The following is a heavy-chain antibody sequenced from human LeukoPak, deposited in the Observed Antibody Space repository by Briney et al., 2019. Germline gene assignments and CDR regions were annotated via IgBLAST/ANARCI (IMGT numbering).Heavy chain of an antibody. CDR1: GFTFSSYG. D-gene: IGHD5-18*01. CDR3: AKDAFRGYSYGYRVSMVWFDQ. V-gene: IGHV3-30*02. CDR2: IRYDGSNK. J-gene: IGHJ5*02. Sequence: GGSLRLSCAASGFTFSSYGMHWVRQAPGKGLEWVAFIRYDGSNKYYVDSVKGRFTISRDNSKNTLSLQMSSLRAEDTAVYFCAKDAFRGYSYGYRVSMVWFDQRGQGILVTVSS.